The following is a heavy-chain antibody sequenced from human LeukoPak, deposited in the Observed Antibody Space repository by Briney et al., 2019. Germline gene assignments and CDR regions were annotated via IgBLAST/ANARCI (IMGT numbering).Heavy chain of an antibody. J-gene: IGHJ3*02. CDR2: IYYSGST. CDR3: ARMKVREQWNAFDI. Sequence: SETLSLSCTVSGGSVSSSSYYWGWIRQPPGKGLEWIGSIYYSGSTYYNPSLKSRVTMSVDTSKNQFSLKLSSVTAVDTAVYYCARMKVREQWNAFDIWGQGTMVTVSP. CDR1: GGSVSSSSYY. D-gene: IGHD6-19*01. V-gene: IGHV4-39*07.